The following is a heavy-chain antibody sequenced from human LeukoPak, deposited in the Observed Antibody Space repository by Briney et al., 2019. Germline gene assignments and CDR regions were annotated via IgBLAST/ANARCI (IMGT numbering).Heavy chain of an antibody. D-gene: IGHD2-21*02. V-gene: IGHV3-30-3*01. CDR3: ARDGGDDAFDI. CDR1: GFTFSSYA. J-gene: IGHJ3*02. CDR2: ISYDGSNK. Sequence: GGSLRLSCAASGFTFSSYAMHWVRQAPGKGLEWVAVISYDGSNKYYADSVKGRFTISRDNSKNTPYLQMNSLRAEDTAVYYCARDGGDDAFDIWGQGTMVTVSS.